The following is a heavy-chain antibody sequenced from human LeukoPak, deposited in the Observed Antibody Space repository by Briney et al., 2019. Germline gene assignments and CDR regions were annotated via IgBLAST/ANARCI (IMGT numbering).Heavy chain of an antibody. V-gene: IGHV1-69*05. CDR2: IIPIFGTA. CDR1: GGTFSNYA. CDR3: AREGGWSSSWTVGFDP. Sequence: SVKVSCKASGGTFSNYAIRWVRQAPGQGLEWMGRIIPIFGTANYAQKFQGRVTITTDESTSTAYMELSSLRSEDTAVYYCAREGGWSSSWTVGFDPWGQGTLVTVSS. J-gene: IGHJ5*02. D-gene: IGHD6-13*01.